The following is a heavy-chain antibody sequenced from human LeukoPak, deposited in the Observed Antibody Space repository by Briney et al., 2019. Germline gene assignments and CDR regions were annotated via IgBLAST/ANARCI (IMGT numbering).Heavy chain of an antibody. J-gene: IGHJ4*02. CDR1: GFTFSSYG. D-gene: IGHD6-19*01. CDR3: ANKLSYSSGWF. CDR2: ISYDGSNK. Sequence: GRSLRLSCAASGFTFSSYGMHWVRQAPGKGLEWVAVISYDGSNKYYADSVKGRFTISRDNSKNTVYLQMNSLRTEDTAVYYCANKLSYSSGWFWGKGTLVTVSS. V-gene: IGHV3-30*18.